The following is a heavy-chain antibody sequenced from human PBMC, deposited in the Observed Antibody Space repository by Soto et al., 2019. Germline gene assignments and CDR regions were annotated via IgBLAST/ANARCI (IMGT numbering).Heavy chain of an antibody. V-gene: IGHV4-34*01. J-gene: IGHJ4*02. Sequence: SETLSLTCAVYGGSFSGYYWTWIRQPPGTGLEWIGEINHSGSTNYNPSLKSRVTISVDTSKNQFSLTLTFVPAADTAVYYCAREKITGLFDYGGKGTLVPVSS. CDR3: AREKITGLFDY. CDR2: INHSGST. D-gene: IGHD2-8*02. CDR1: GGSFSGYY.